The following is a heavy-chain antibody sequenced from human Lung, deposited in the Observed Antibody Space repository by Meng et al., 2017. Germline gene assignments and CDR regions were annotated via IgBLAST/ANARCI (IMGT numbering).Heavy chain of an antibody. J-gene: IGHJ4*02. D-gene: IGHD2/OR15-2a*01. V-gene: IGHV1-69*10. CDR3: ARGRGNQPLFDF. CDR1: GGTFSSYG. Sequence: QVQLVQSGAEVKNPGASVKVSCKASGGTFSSYGISWVRQAPGQGLEWMGGLIPILGIAKCAQRFQGRVTITADKSTSTAYMELSSLTFEDTAVYFCARGRGNQPLFDFWGQGTLVTVSS. CDR2: LIPILGIA.